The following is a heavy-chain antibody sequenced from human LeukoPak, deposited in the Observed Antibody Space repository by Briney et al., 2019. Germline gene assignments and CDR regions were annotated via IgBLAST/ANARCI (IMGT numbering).Heavy chain of an antibody. CDR2: LKQDGSEI. D-gene: IGHD2-15*01. CDR3: AGGAGWSIDY. Sequence: GGSLRLSCAASGFTFSDYWMNWVRQAPGKGLEWVAILKQDGSEILYMDSVKGRFTISRDNAKNSLYLQMNSLRAEDTAVYYCAGGAGWSIDYWGQGTLVTVSS. CDR1: GFTFSDYW. J-gene: IGHJ4*02. V-gene: IGHV3-7*01.